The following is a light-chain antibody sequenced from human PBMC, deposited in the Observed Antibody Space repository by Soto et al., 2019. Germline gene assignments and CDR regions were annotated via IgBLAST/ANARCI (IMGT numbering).Light chain of an antibody. CDR3: QQYGSSLRT. J-gene: IGKJ1*01. CDR2: GAS. V-gene: IGKV3-20*01. Sequence: EIVLTQSPGTLPLSPGERATLSCRASQSVSSSYLAWYQQKPGQAPRLLIYGASSRATGIPDRFSGSGSGTDVALTISRLEPEDFAVYYCQQYGSSLRTFGQGTKVEIK. CDR1: QSVSSSY.